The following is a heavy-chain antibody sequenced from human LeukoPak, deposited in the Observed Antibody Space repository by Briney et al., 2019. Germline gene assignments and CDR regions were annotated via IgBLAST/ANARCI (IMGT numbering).Heavy chain of an antibody. V-gene: IGHV4-59*12. CDR2: IYYSGST. CDR3: ARLDRVEATHFDY. D-gene: IGHD1-26*01. CDR1: GDSITSYF. Sequence: SETLSLTCTVSGDSITSYFWTWIRQPPGKGLEWIGYIYYSGSTYYNPSLKSRVTISVDRSKNQFSLKLSSVTAADTAVYYCARLDRVEATHFDYWGQGTLVTVSS. J-gene: IGHJ4*02.